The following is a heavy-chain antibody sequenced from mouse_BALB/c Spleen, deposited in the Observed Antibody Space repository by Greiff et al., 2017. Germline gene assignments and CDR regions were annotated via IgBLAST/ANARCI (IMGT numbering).Heavy chain of an antibody. CDR1: GFNIKDTY. D-gene: IGHD1-1*01. CDR3: AREDDYGSRWYFDV. Sequence: VQLQQSGAELVKPGASVKLSCTASGFNIKDTYMHWVKQRPEQGLEWIGRIDPANGNTKYDPKFQGKATITADTSPNTAYLQLSSLTSEDTAVYYCAREDDYGSRWYFDVWGAGTTVTVSS. CDR2: IDPANGNT. J-gene: IGHJ1*01. V-gene: IGHV14-3*02.